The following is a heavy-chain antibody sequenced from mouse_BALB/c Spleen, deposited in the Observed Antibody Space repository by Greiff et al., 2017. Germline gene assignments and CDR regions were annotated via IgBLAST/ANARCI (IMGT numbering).Heavy chain of an antibody. V-gene: IGHV8-12*01. Sequence: QVTLKVSGPGILQPSQTLSLTCSFSGFSLSTSGMGVSWIRQPSGKGLEWLAHIYWDDDKRYNPSLKSRLTISKDTSSNQVFLKITSVDTADTATYYCARGGTGENAMDYWGQGTSVTVSS. J-gene: IGHJ4*01. CDR1: GFSLSTSGMG. D-gene: IGHD4-1*01. CDR2: IYWDDDK. CDR3: ARGGTGENAMDY.